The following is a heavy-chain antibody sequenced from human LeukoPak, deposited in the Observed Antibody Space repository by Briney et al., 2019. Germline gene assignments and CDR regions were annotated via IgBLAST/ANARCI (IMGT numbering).Heavy chain of an antibody. V-gene: IGHV4-34*01. J-gene: IGHJ6*03. CDR2: INHSGST. CDR3: ARGLRRWYDYMDV. Sequence: PSETLSLTCAVYGGSFSGYYWSWIRQPPGKGLEWIGEINHSGSTNYNPSLNSRVTISVDTSKNQFSLKLSSVTAADTAVYYCARGLRRWYDYMDVWGKGTTITVSS. CDR1: GGSFSGYY. D-gene: IGHD6-13*01.